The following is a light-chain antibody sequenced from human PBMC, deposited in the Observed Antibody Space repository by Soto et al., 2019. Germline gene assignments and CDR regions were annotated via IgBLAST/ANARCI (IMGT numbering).Light chain of an antibody. Sequence: DNQMTQSPSSLSASEGDRVTITCRASQSISSYLNWYQQKPGKAPKLLIYAASSLQSGVPSRFSGSGSGTDLTITISSLQPEDFATYYCQQSYSTPRTFGQGTRLEIK. V-gene: IGKV1-39*01. J-gene: IGKJ5*01. CDR3: QQSYSTPRT. CDR2: AAS. CDR1: QSISSY.